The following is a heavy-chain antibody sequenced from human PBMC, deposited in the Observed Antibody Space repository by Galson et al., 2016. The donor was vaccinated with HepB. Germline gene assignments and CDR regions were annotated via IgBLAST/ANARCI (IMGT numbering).Heavy chain of an antibody. D-gene: IGHD3-3*01. Sequence: SVKVSCKASGYTFSSYGISWVRQAPGQGLEWMGWISSYSGNTNYAQKIQGRVTMTTDTSTSTAYMELGSLRSDDTAVYYCARDEPDYDVWTGYFDEWGQGTLVTVSS. CDR3: ARDEPDYDVWTGYFDE. V-gene: IGHV1-18*01. CDR1: GYTFSSYG. J-gene: IGHJ4*02. CDR2: ISSYSGNT.